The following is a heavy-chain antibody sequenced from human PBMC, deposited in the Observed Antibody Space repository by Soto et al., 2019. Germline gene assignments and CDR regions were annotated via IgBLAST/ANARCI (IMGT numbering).Heavy chain of an antibody. CDR2: ISGSGGST. Sequence: PGGSLRLSCAASGFTFSSYGMHWVRQAPGKGLEWVSAISGSGGSTYYADSVKGQFTISRDNSKNTLYLQMNSLRAEDTAVYYRAKGARGYCSGGSCEHFDYWGQGTLVTVSS. D-gene: IGHD2-15*01. CDR3: AKGARGYCSGGSCEHFDY. CDR1: GFTFSSYG. V-gene: IGHV3-23*01. J-gene: IGHJ4*02.